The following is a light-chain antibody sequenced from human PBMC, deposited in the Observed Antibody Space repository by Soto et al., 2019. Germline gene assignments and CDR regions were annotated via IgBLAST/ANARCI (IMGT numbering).Light chain of an antibody. CDR3: TSYASGSSHVV. CDR2: DVN. J-gene: IGLJ2*01. V-gene: IGLV2-14*01. CDR1: SSDIGGYDY. Sequence: QSALTQPDSVSGSPGQSITLSCTGTSSDIGGYDYVSWYQRHPGKVPKLIIYDVNNRPSGVSHRFSGSKSGNTASLTISGLQAEDDADYYCTSYASGSSHVVFGGVTTLTVL.